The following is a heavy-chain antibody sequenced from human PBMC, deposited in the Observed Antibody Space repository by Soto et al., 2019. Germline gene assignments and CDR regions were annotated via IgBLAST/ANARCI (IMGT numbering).Heavy chain of an antibody. V-gene: IGHV3-48*01. D-gene: IGHD5-18*01. J-gene: IGHJ4*02. CDR2: ISSSSSTI. CDR1: GFTFSSYS. CDR3: ARVDTAMVTGIDY. Sequence: EVQLVESGGGLVQPGGSLRLSCAASGFTFSSYSMNWVRQAPGKGLEWVSYISSSSSTIYYADSVKSRFTISRDNAKNSLYLQMNSLRAEDTAVYYCARVDTAMVTGIDYWGQGTLVTVSS.